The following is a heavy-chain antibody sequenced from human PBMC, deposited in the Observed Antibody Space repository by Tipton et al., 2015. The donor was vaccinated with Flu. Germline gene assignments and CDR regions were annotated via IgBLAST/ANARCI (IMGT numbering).Heavy chain of an antibody. CDR1: GGSFNSYY. D-gene: IGHD4-11*01. CDR2: IHRTGNT. Sequence: TLSLTCTVSGGSFNSYYWSWIRQPPGKGLEWIGNIHRTGNTYHNPSLKSRVTISLDRSKNQFSLKLRSVTAADTTVYYCARRDYSNYVSEPKDWFDPWGQGCLGTVS. J-gene: IGHJ5*02. V-gene: IGHV4-59*08. CDR3: ARRDYSNYVSEPKDWFDP.